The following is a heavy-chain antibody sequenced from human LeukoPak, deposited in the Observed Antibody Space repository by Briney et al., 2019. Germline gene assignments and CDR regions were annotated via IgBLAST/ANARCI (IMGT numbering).Heavy chain of an antibody. V-gene: IGHV3-7*01. D-gene: IGHD2-2*01. CDR1: GFTFSNYW. CDR2: VKQDGNEK. J-gene: IGHJ4*02. CDR3: ARDRVVAAESPLTD. Sequence: GGSLRLSCAASGFTFSNYWMSWVRQAPGKGLEWVANVKQDGNEKYYVDSVKGRFTISRDNAKNSLYLQMNSLRAEDTAVYYCARDRVVAAESPLTDWGQGILVTVSS.